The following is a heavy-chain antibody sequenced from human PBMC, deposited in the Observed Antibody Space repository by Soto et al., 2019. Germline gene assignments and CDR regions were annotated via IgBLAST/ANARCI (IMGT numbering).Heavy chain of an antibody. J-gene: IGHJ6*03. CDR2: IYSGGST. D-gene: IGHD6-6*01. CDR1: GFTVSSNY. Sequence: GGSLRLSCAASGFTVSSNYMSWVRQAPGKGLEWVSVIYSGGSTYYADCVKGRFTISRDNSKNTLYLQMNSLRAEDTAVYYCARDRGYSSSDDYYYYMDVWGKGTTVTVSS. V-gene: IGHV3-66*01. CDR3: ARDRGYSSSDDYYYYMDV.